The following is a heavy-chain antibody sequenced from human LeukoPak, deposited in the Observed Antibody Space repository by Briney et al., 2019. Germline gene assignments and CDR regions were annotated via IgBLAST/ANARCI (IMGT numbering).Heavy chain of an antibody. Sequence: ASVKVSCKASGYTFTYPYMHWVRQAPGQGLEWMGWITPNSGGTNYAQKFQGRVTMTRDTSINTAYMELSRLRSDDTAVYYCARDNSVGVTAGYWGQGTLVTVSS. V-gene: IGHV1-2*02. CDR2: ITPNSGGT. J-gene: IGHJ4*02. D-gene: IGHD1-26*01. CDR3: ARDNSVGVTAGY. CDR1: GYTFTYPY.